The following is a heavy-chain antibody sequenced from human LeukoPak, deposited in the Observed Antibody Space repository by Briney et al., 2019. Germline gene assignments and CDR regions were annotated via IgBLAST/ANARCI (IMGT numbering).Heavy chain of an antibody. Sequence: GGSLRLSCAASGFTVITNDMTWVRQAPGKWLEWVSVLYSDGNKKYADSVKGRFTISRDNSKNTLYLEMNSLSPDDTAVYYCARGVEPLAANTLAYWGQGTLVTVSS. CDR1: GFTVITND. V-gene: IGHV3-53*01. CDR3: ARGVEPLAANTLAY. J-gene: IGHJ4*02. D-gene: IGHD1-14*01. CDR2: LYSDGNK.